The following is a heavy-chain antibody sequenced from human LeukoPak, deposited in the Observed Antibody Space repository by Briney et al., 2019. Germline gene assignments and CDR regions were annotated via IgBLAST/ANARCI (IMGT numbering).Heavy chain of an antibody. Sequence: PSETLSLTCTVSGGSLNSGSHYWGWLRQPPGKGLEWIGSIYYTEKTYYNPSLKSRATMSVDTSKNHFSLTLSSVTAADTAVYYCARLQYFDMDVWGKGTTVTVSS. CDR2: IYYTEKT. CDR3: ARLQYFDMDV. CDR1: GGSLNSGSHY. V-gene: IGHV4-39*01. J-gene: IGHJ6*03. D-gene: IGHD4-11*01.